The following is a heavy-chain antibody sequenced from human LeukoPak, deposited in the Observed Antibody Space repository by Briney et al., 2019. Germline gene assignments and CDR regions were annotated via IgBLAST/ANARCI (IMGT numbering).Heavy chain of an antibody. CDR3: ARNLATVDSSWFDP. J-gene: IGHJ5*02. CDR1: GFTFSDHL. V-gene: IGHV3-7*01. CDR2: IRRDETDK. Sequence: GGSLRLSCAASGFTFSDHLLVWVRQAPGKGLEWVAHIRRDETDKRYVDSVNGRFTISRDNAKSSLFLQMNSLRAEDTAVYFCARNLATVDSSWFDPWGQGTLVTVSS. D-gene: IGHD6-13*01.